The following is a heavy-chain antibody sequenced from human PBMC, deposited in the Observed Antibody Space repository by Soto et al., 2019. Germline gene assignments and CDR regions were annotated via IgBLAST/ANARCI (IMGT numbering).Heavy chain of an antibody. Sequence: ASVKVSCKASGYTFTSYAMHWVRQAPGQRLEWMGWINAGNGNTKYSQKFQGRVTITRDTSASTAYMELSSLRSEDTAIYYCARSEINYSRFDSWGQGTLVTVSS. CDR2: INAGNGNT. V-gene: IGHV1-3*01. CDR3: ARSEINYSRFDS. CDR1: GYTFTSYA. J-gene: IGHJ4*02. D-gene: IGHD2-21*01.